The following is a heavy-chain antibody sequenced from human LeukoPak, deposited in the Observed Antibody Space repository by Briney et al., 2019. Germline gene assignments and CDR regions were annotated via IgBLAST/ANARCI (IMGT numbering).Heavy chain of an antibody. CDR3: ARTKKYSSGWYPPDY. V-gene: IGHV1-2*02. CDR2: INPNSGGT. Sequence: ASVKVSCKASGYTFTGYYMHWVRQAPGQGLEWMGWINPNSGGTNYAQKLQGRVTMTTDTSTSTAYMELRSLRSDDTAVYYCARTKKYSSGWYPPDYWGQGTLVTVSS. CDR1: GYTFTGYY. J-gene: IGHJ4*02. D-gene: IGHD6-19*01.